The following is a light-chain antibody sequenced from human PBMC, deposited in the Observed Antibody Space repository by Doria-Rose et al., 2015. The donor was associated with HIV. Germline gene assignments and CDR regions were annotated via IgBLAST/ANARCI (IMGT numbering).Light chain of an antibody. CDR2: DGS. V-gene: IGKV3-20*01. CDR1: QSVSSNY. CDR3: HQYGTSWT. J-gene: IGKJ1*01. Sequence: LTQSPGTLSLSPGERATLSCRASQSVSSNYLAWYQQKPGQAPSLLIYDGSTRATGIPDRFSASGSGTDFTLTINRLEPEDFALYYCHQYGTSWTFGQGTKVEI.